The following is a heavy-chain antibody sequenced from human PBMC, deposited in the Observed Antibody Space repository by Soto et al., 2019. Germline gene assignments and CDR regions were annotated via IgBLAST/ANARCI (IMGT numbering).Heavy chain of an antibody. Sequence: PGGSLRLSCVASEFTFSNYWMSWVRQAPGKGLEWVANIKQDGSEKYYVDSVKGRFTISRDNAENSLYLQMNSLRAEDTALYYCAAVYPGTGCPIHYYGMDVWGQGTTVTVSS. D-gene: IGHD6-25*01. V-gene: IGHV3-7*01. CDR2: IKQDGSEK. CDR3: AAVYPGTGCPIHYYGMDV. J-gene: IGHJ6*02. CDR1: EFTFSNYW.